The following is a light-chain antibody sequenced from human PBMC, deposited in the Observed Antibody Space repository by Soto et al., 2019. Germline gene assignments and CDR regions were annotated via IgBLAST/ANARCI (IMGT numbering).Light chain of an antibody. CDR1: ESVAGN. CDR2: AAS. CDR3: QQYNTWPQS. V-gene: IGKV3-15*01. Sequence: IVMTQSPATLSVSPGERATLSCRASESVAGNFAWYQQKPGQTPSLLIFAASTRATGSPARFSGSGSGTDFTLTITSLQSEDFSVYYCQQYNTWPQSFGPGTRVDV. J-gene: IGKJ3*01.